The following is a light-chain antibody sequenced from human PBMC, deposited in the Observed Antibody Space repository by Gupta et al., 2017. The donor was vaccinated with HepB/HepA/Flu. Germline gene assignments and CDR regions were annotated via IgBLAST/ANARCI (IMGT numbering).Light chain of an antibody. J-gene: IGKJ2*02. CDR1: QTINSW. V-gene: IGKV1-5*03. CDR3: PQSGN. CDR2: TAS. Sequence: IQMTQSPSTLSASVGDRGTSTCRGSQTINSWLACEQQKPGKAHKLLSYTASSLESGVPSRSRGGCTRTEFSLDTDGLAADDCETYDGPQSGNFGQGTKVEIK.